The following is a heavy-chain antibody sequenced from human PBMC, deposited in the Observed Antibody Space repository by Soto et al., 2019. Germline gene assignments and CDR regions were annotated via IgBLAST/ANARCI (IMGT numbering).Heavy chain of an antibody. CDR1: GFTFSSYG. V-gene: IGHV3-33*01. D-gene: IGHD1-26*01. Sequence: QVQLVESGGGVVQPGRSLRLSCAASGFTFSSYGMHWVRQAPGKGLEWVAVVWYDGSNKYYADSVKGRFTISRDNYKNTLYLQRDSLRAEDTAVYYCARGFGGSYYTFSSPFDYWGQGTLVTVSS. CDR2: VWYDGSNK. J-gene: IGHJ4*02. CDR3: ARGFGGSYYTFSSPFDY.